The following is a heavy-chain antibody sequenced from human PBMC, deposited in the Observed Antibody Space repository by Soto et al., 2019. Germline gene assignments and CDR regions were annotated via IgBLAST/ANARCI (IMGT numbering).Heavy chain of an antibody. J-gene: IGHJ6*02. Sequence: SVKVSCKPSGYTFTSYGISWVRQAPGQGLEWMGWISVFFGTANYAQKFQGRVTITADESTSTAYMELSSLRSEDTAVYYCARDGSELAGSGYSGYAPFYYYYGMDVWGQGTTVTVSS. CDR1: GYTFTSYG. CDR3: ARDGSELAGSGYSGYAPFYYYYGMDV. D-gene: IGHD5-12*01. CDR2: ISVFFGTA. V-gene: IGHV1-69*13.